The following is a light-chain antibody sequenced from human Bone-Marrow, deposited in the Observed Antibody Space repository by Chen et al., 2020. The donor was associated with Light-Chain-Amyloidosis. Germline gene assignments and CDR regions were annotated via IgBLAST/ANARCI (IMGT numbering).Light chain of an antibody. Sequence: SFVLTQPSSVSVAPGETATIACGGNNIGSTSVHWYQQTPGQAPLLVVYVDSDRPSGIPERLSGSNSGKTATLTISRVEAGDEADYYCQVWDRSSDRPVFGGGTKLTVL. CDR1: NIGSTS. V-gene: IGLV3-21*02. CDR2: VDS. J-gene: IGLJ3*02. CDR3: QVWDRSSDRPV.